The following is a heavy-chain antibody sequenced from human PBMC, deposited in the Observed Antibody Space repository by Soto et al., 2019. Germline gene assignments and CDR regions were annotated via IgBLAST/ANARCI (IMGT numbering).Heavy chain of an antibody. Sequence: QVQLLESGPGLVKPSETLSLTCTVSNGSIRGYYWSWIRLPPGKGLQWIGYVYHTGSGNNNPSLNSRVAISLDKARNQFSLNLSSVTAADTAIYYCARARANDFSNFVLHFYLGSWGPGTQVTVSS. CDR1: NGSIRGYY. J-gene: IGHJ5*02. CDR3: ARARANDFSNFVLHFYLGS. V-gene: IGHV4-59*01. D-gene: IGHD4-4*01. CDR2: VYHTGSG.